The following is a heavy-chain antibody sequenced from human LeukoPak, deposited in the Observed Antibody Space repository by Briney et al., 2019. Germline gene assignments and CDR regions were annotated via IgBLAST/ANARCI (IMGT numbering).Heavy chain of an antibody. D-gene: IGHD3-22*01. J-gene: IGHJ4*02. CDR2: ISWNSGSI. Sequence: GRSLRLSCAASGFTFDDYAMHWVRQAPGKGLEWVSGISWNSGSIGYADSVKGRFTISRDNAKNSLYLQMNSLRAEDTALYYCAKDIVYDSSVGYFVYWGQGTLVTVSS. CDR1: GFTFDDYA. CDR3: AKDIVYDSSVGYFVY. V-gene: IGHV3-9*01.